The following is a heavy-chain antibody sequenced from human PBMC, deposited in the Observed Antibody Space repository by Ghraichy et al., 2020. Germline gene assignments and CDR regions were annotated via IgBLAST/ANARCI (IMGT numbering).Heavy chain of an antibody. V-gene: IGHV4-39*01. CDR2: IYYSGST. CDR3: ARHDYCSGGNCVLSHSDYGMEV. J-gene: IGHJ6*02. Sequence: SETLSLTCSVSGGSISSSRYFWGWIRQPPGKGLEWIGTIYYSGSTYYNPSLKSRVTISVDTSKNQFSLKLRSVTAADTAVYYCARHDYCSGGNCVLSHSDYGMEVWGQGTSVTVSS. D-gene: IGHD2-15*01. CDR1: GGSISSSRYF.